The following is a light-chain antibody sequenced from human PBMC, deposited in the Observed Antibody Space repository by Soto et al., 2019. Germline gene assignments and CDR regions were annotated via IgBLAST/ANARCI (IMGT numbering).Light chain of an antibody. V-gene: IGKV3-15*01. CDR1: ENIYTN. J-gene: IGKJ5*01. Sequence: VSENIYTNLAWYQQKXGQAPRLLFYGASXRANGLPARFSGTGSGTEFTLTINSLQAEDSAVYYCHQYYNWPRTFGQGTRLEIK. CDR3: HQYYNWPRT. CDR2: GAS.